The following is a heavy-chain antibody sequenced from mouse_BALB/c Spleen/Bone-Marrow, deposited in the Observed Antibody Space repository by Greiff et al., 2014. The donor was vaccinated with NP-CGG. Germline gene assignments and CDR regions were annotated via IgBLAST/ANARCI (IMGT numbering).Heavy chain of an antibody. CDR2: IDPANGNT. CDR1: GFNIKDTY. V-gene: IGHV14-3*02. CDR3: ARWEYYAMDY. Sequence: VQLKQSGAELVKPGASVKLSCTASGFNIKDTYMHWVKQRPEQGLEWNGRIDPANGNTKYDPKFQGKATITADTSSNTAYLQLSSLTSEDTAAYYCARWEYYAMDYWGQGTSVTVSS. J-gene: IGHJ4*01. D-gene: IGHD4-1*01.